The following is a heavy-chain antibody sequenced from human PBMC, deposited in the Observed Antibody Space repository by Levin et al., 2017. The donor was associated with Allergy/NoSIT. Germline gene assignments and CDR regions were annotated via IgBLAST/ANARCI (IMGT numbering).Heavy chain of an antibody. Sequence: GGSLRLSCAVSGFTIINNYMSWVRQAPGKGLEWVSVIYSSGSTYYADSVKGRFTISRDNSKNMLYLQMNSLRAEDTAVYYCARERGGTIGSGYYSSFDYWGQGTLVTVSS. D-gene: IGHD5-12*01. CDR2: IYSSGST. V-gene: IGHV3-53*01. CDR1: GFTIINNY. CDR3: ARERGGTIGSGYYSSFDY. J-gene: IGHJ4*02.